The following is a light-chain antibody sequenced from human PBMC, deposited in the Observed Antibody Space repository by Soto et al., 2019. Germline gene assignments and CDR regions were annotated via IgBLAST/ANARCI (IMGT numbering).Light chain of an antibody. CDR1: SSDVGRYNL. V-gene: IGLV2-23*01. J-gene: IGLJ1*01. CDR2: GGS. Sequence: QSALTQPASVSGPPGQSITISCTGTSSDVGRYNLVSWYQQHPGKAPKLMIYGGSERPSGVSDRFSGSKSGNTASLAISGLQPEDEADYYCRSYAGSTNLYVFGSGTKVTVL. CDR3: RSYAGSTNLYV.